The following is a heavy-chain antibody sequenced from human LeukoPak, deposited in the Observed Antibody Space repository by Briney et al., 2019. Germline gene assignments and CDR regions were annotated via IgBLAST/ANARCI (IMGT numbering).Heavy chain of an antibody. CDR2: IYPGDSDT. CDR1: GYSFTSYW. V-gene: IGHV5-51*01. Sequence: GESLKISCKGSGYSFTSYWIGWVRQMPGKGLEWMGIIYPGDSDTRYSPSFQGQVTISADKSISTAYLQWSSLKASDTAMYYCARHMTATVDYGDYGTFDYWGQGTLVTVSS. J-gene: IGHJ4*02. CDR3: ARHMTATVDYGDYGTFDY. D-gene: IGHD4-17*01.